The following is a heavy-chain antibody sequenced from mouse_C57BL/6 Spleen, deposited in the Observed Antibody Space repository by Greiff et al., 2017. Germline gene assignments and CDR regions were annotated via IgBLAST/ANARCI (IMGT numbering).Heavy chain of an antibody. CDR2: IDPSDSET. V-gene: IGHV1-52*01. J-gene: IGHJ4*01. CDR1: GYTFTSYW. D-gene: IGHD1-1*01. CDR3: ARSSYYGSSYDAMDY. Sequence: QVQLQQPGAGLVRPGSSVKLSCKASGYTFTSYWMHWVKQRPIQGLEWIGNIDPSDSETHYHQKFKDKATLTVDKSSSTAYMQLRSLTSEDFAVYYCARSSYYGSSYDAMDYWGQGTSVTVSS.